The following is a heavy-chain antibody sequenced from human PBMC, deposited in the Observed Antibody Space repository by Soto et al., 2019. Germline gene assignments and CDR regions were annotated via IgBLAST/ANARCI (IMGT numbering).Heavy chain of an antibody. J-gene: IGHJ4*02. CDR2: IRNKPNGHTT. CDR3: STTVITAPLFEY. Sequence: GGSLRLSCEGSGFTFSGHYMDWVRQAPGKGLEWLGRIRNKPNGHTTAYAASVKGRFTISRDDSKNLVYLQMNSLKSEDTALYYCSTTVITAPLFEYWGQGTLVAVSS. V-gene: IGHV3-72*01. D-gene: IGHD2-21*02. CDR1: GFTFSGHY.